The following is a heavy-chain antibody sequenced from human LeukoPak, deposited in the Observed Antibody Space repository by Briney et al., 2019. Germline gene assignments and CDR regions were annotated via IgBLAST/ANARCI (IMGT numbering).Heavy chain of an antibody. D-gene: IGHD6-13*01. Sequence: GGSLRLSCAASGFTFSSYVMHWVRQAPGKGLEWVAVMAKDGSNEHYADSVKGRFAISRDNSKNTLYLQMNNLRPNDTAVYFCAREYDSNWYYFDFWGQGTLVTVSS. CDR1: GFTFSSYV. J-gene: IGHJ4*02. V-gene: IGHV3-30*09. CDR3: AREYDSNWYYFDF. CDR2: MAKDGSNE.